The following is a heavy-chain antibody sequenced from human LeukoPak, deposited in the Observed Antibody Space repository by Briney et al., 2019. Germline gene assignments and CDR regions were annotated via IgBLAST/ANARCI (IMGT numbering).Heavy chain of an antibody. CDR2: ISDSGGRT. V-gene: IGHV3-23*01. J-gene: IGHJ4*02. Sequence: GGSLRLSCAVSGITLSSISWVRQAPGKGLEWVAGISDSGGRTNYADSVKGRFTISRDNSKNTLYLQMNSLRAEDTAVYFCAKRGVVIRVILVGFHKEAYYFDSWGQGALVTVSS. CDR3: AKRGVVIRVILVGFHKEAYYFDS. CDR1: GITLSS. D-gene: IGHD3-22*01.